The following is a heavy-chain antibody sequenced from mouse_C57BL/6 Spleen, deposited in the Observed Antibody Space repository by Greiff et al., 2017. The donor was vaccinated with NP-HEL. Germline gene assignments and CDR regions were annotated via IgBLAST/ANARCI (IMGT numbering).Heavy chain of an antibody. CDR3: ARSERIYYGNYEYFDV. J-gene: IGHJ1*03. V-gene: IGHV1-81*01. CDR1: GYTFTSYG. D-gene: IGHD2-1*01. Sequence: QVQLQQSGAELARPGASVKLSCKASGYTFTSYGISWVKQRTGQGLEWIGEIYPRSGNTYYNEKFKGKATLTADKSSSTAYMELRSLTSEDSAVYFCARSERIYYGNYEYFDVWGTGTTVTVSS. CDR2: IYPRSGNT.